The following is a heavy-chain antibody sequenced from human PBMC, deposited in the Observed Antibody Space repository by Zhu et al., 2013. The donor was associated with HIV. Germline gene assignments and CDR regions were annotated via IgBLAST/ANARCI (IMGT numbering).Heavy chain of an antibody. J-gene: IGHJ6*02. V-gene: IGHV1-69*01. CDR1: GGTFSSYA. Sequence: QVQLVQSGAEVKKPGSSVKVSCKASGGTFSSYAISWVRQAPGQGLEWMGGIIPIFGTANYAQKFQGRVTITADESTSTAYMELSSLRSEDTAVYYCARDPPLGTSVVYYGMDVWGQGTTVTVSS. D-gene: IGHD1-1*01. CDR2: IIPIFGTA. CDR3: ARDPPLGTSVVYYGMDV.